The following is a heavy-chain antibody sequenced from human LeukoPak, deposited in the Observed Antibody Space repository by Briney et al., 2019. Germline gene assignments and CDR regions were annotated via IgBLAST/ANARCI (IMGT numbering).Heavy chain of an antibody. J-gene: IGHJ3*02. Sequence: PSGGSLRLSCAASGFTFSSYAMHWVRQAPGKGLEWVAVISYDGSNKYYADSVKGRFTISRDNSKNTLYLQMNSLRAEDTAMYYCARPRGPRKKSVENAFDIWGQGTMVTVSS. CDR3: ARPRGPRKKSVENAFDI. D-gene: IGHD3-10*01. V-gene: IGHV3-30-3*01. CDR1: GFTFSSYA. CDR2: ISYDGSNK.